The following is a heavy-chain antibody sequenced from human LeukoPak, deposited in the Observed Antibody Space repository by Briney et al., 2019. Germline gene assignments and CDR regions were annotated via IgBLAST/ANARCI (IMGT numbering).Heavy chain of an antibody. V-gene: IGHV3-23*01. J-gene: IGHJ4*02. CDR1: GFTFSSYA. D-gene: IGHD4-11*01. CDR2: ISGSGGST. CDR3: ARGHTVRKIGSNLYYFDY. Sequence: QPGGSLRLSCAASGFTFSSYAMSWVRQAPGKGLEWVSAISGSGGSTYYADSVKGRFTISRDNSKNTLYLQMNSLRAEDTAVYYCARGHTVRKIGSNLYYFDYWGQGTLVTVSS.